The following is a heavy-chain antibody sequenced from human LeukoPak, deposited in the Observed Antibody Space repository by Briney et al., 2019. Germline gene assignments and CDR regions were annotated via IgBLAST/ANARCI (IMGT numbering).Heavy chain of an antibody. Sequence: PSETLSLTCTVSGGSISNYYWSWIRQPPGKGLEWIGYIYYSGSARYNPSLKSRVTMSVDTSKKQFSLKLSSVTAADTAVYYCARVRGGYSDGYFFDYWGQGTLVTVSS. CDR1: GGSISNYY. J-gene: IGHJ4*02. V-gene: IGHV4-59*01. CDR2: IYYSGSA. CDR3: ARVRGGYSDGYFFDY. D-gene: IGHD5-18*01.